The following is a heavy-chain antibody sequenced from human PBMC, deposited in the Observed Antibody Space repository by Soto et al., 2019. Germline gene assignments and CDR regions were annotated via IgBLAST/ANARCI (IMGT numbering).Heavy chain of an antibody. D-gene: IGHD1-26*01. V-gene: IGHV4-31*03. CDR2: LYYSAGT. CDR1: GGSISSGGYY. CDR3: ASGWERGHCYY. J-gene: IGHJ4*02. Sequence: QVQLQESGPGLVKPSQTLSLTCTVSGGSISSGGYYWSWIRQHPGKGLEWIGYLYYSAGTYYNPSLKSRITLSVDTSKSQCSLKRSSVTAAATAVYYCASGWERGHCYYCGQGTLVTVSS.